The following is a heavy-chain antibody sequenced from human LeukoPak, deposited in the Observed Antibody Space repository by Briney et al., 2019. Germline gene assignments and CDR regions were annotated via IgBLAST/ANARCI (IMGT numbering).Heavy chain of an antibody. V-gene: IGHV4-39*01. CDR1: GGSISSSSYY. CDR2: IYYSGST. Sequence: SETLSLTCTVSGGSISSSSYYWGWIRQPPGKGLEWIGSIYYSGSTYYNPSLKSRVTISVDTSKNQFSLKLSSVTAADTAMYYCARLWWELPSGPDYWGQGTLVTVSS. J-gene: IGHJ4*02. D-gene: IGHD1-26*01. CDR3: ARLWWELPSGPDY.